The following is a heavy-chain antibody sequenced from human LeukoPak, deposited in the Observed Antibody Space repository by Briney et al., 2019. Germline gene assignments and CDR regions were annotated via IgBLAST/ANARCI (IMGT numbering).Heavy chain of an antibody. J-gene: IGHJ5*02. Sequence: PSETLSLTCTVSGGSISSGDYYWSWIRQPPGRGVGWIGYIYYSGSTYYNPSLKSRVTISVDTSKNQFSLKLSSVTAADTAVYYCASNYYDSSGYGNWFDPWGQGTLVTVSS. CDR2: IYYSGST. D-gene: IGHD3-22*01. V-gene: IGHV4-30-4*08. CDR1: GGSISSGDYY. CDR3: ASNYYDSSGYGNWFDP.